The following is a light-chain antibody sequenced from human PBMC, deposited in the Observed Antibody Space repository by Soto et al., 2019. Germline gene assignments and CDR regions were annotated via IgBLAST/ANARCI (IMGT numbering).Light chain of an antibody. Sequence: DIVMTQSPLSLPVTPGEPASISCRSSQSLLHSNGYNYLDWYLQKPGQSPQLLIYLGSNRASGVPDRFSGCGSGTDFTLKISRVEAEDVGVYYCMQARQTPWTFGQGTKVEIK. CDR1: QSLLHSNGYNY. J-gene: IGKJ1*01. V-gene: IGKV2-28*01. CDR3: MQARQTPWT. CDR2: LGS.